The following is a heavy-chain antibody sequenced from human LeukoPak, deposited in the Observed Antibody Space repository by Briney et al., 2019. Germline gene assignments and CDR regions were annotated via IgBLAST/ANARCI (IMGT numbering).Heavy chain of an antibody. V-gene: IGHV4-59*08. CDR2: VYYSGST. J-gene: IGHJ3*01. Sequence: SETLSLTCTVSGGSISSYYWSWIRQPPGKGLEWIGYVYYSGSTNHNPSLKSRVTISADTSKNQFSLKLSSVTAADTAIYYCARPRYSNGWYGFDDWGQGTMVTVSS. CDR1: GGSISSYY. CDR3: ARPRYSNGWYGFDD. D-gene: IGHD6-19*01.